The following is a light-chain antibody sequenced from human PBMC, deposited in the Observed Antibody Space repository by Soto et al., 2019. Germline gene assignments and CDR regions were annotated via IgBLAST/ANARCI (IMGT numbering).Light chain of an antibody. CDR2: TAS. Sequence: EILMTQSPAALSVSPGARAALSCRASQDVSRYLAWYQQQPGQAPSPLIYTASTRATGIPARFSGSGSGTEFTLTISSLQSQDFAISYCHQYNNWPPAITFGQGTRLEIK. CDR1: QDVSRY. J-gene: IGKJ5*01. V-gene: IGKV3-15*01. CDR3: HQYNNWPPAIT.